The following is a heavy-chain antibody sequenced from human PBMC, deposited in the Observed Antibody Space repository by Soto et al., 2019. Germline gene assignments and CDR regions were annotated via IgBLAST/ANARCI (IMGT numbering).Heavy chain of an antibody. V-gene: IGHV4-34*01. CDR1: GGSFSGYY. Sequence: SETLSLTCAVYGGSFSGYYWSWIRQPPGKGLEWIGEINHSGSTNYNPSLKSRVTISVDTSKNQFSLKLSSVTAADTAVYYCARGPHGDYIDYWGQGTLVTVSS. CDR3: ARGPHGDYIDY. J-gene: IGHJ4*02. D-gene: IGHD4-17*01. CDR2: INHSGST.